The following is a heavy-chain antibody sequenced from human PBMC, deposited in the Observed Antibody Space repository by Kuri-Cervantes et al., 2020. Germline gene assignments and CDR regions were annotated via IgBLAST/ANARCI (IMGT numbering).Heavy chain of an antibody. J-gene: IGHJ6*03. D-gene: IGHD6-13*01. V-gene: IGHV1-46*01. CDR1: GYTFTSYC. Sequence: ASVKVSCKASGYTFTSYCMHWVRQAPGQGPEWMGIINPSGGSTSYAQKFQGRVTMTRDTSTSTVYMELSSLRSEDTAVYYCARGAAATLYYYYYYMDVWGKGTTVTVSS. CDR3: ARGAAATLYYYYYYMDV. CDR2: INPSGGST.